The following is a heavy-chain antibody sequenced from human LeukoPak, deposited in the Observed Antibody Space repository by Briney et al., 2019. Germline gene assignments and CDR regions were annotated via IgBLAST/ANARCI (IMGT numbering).Heavy chain of an antibody. Sequence: ASVKVSCKASGYSFNDYAMQWVRQAPGQRLEWMEWINCGNGKTKYSEKFQGRVTITRDQSATTAYMDLSSLRSEDTAVYYCARSIWYNRQYYFDSWGQGTLVTVSS. J-gene: IGHJ4*02. CDR2: INCGNGKT. D-gene: IGHD6-13*01. V-gene: IGHV1-3*01. CDR3: ARSIWYNRQYYFDS. CDR1: GYSFNDYA.